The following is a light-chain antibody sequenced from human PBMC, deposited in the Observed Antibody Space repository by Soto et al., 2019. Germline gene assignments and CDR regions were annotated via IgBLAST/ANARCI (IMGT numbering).Light chain of an antibody. CDR2: GAS. V-gene: IGKV3-15*01. J-gene: IGKJ1*01. Sequence: EIVMTQSPATLSVSPGERATLSCRASQSVSSNLAWYQQKPGQAPRLLIYGASTRATGIPARFSGSGSGTAFTLTISSLLSEDFAVYYCQQYNNWPPMAFGQGTKVEIK. CDR3: QQYNNWPPMA. CDR1: QSVSSN.